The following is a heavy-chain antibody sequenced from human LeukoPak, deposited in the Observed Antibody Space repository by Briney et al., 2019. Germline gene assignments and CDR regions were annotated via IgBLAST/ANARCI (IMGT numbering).Heavy chain of an antibody. CDR3: ARGKVVVPAATNWFDP. CDR1: GGSFSGYY. V-gene: IGHV4-34*01. J-gene: IGHJ5*02. D-gene: IGHD2-2*01. Sequence: SETLSLTCAVYGGSFSGYYWSWIRQPPGKGPEWIGEINHSGSTNYNPSLKSRVTISVDTSKNQFSLKLSSVTAADTAVYYCARGKVVVPAATNWFDPWGQGTLVTVSS. CDR2: INHSGST.